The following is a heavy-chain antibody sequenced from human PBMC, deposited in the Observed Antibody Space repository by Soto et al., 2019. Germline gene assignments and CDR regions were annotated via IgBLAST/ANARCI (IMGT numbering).Heavy chain of an antibody. CDR2: ISGSGGST. V-gene: IGHV3-23*01. CDR1: GFTFSSYA. CDR3: AKVLGAMATRHYYYGMDV. J-gene: IGHJ6*02. Sequence: PGGSLRLSCAASGFTFSSYAMSWVRQAPGKGLEWVSAISGSGGSTYYADSVKGRFTISRDNSKNTLYLQMNSLRAEDTAVYYCAKVLGAMATRHYYYGMDVWGQGTTVTVSS. D-gene: IGHD1-26*01.